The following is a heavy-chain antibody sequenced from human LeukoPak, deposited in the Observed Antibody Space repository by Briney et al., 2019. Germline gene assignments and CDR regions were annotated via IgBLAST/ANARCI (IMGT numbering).Heavy chain of an antibody. J-gene: IGHJ5*02. CDR2: IRYDGSNK. D-gene: IGHD5-24*01. V-gene: IGHV3-30*02. CDR1: GFTFISYG. CDR3: ARDNSVRDEAWWFNP. Sequence: GGSLRLSCAASGFTFISYGMHWVRQAPGKGLEWVAFIRYDGSNKYYADSVKGRFTISRDNSKNTLYLQMNSLRSEDTAVYYCARDNSVRDEAWWFNPWGQGTLVTVSS.